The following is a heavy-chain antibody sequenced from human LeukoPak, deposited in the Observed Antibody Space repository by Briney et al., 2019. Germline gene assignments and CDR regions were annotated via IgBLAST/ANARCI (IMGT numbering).Heavy chain of an antibody. CDR1: GFTFSSYG. D-gene: IGHD6-13*01. CDR2: IWYDGSNK. J-gene: IGHJ4*02. CDR3: ARGMGQLVHLFGY. Sequence: PGRSLRLSCAASGFTFSSYGMHWVRQAPGKGLEWVAVIWYDGSNKYYADSVKGRFTISRDNSKNTLYLQMNSLRAEDTAVYYCARGMGQLVHLFGYWGQGTLVTVSS. V-gene: IGHV3-33*01.